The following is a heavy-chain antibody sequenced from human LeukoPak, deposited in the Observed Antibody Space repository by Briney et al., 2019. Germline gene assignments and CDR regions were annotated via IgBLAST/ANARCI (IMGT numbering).Heavy chain of an antibody. V-gene: IGHV1-18*01. CDR3: ARDSSREQWLPFDY. Sequence: GASVKVSCKASGYTFTTYGISWVRQAPGQGLEWMGWISAYNGNTNYAQKLQGRVTMTTDTSTSTAYMELRSLRSDDTAVYYCARDSSREQWLPFDYGGQGTLVTVSS. J-gene: IGHJ4*02. D-gene: IGHD6-19*01. CDR1: GYTFTTYG. CDR2: ISAYNGNT.